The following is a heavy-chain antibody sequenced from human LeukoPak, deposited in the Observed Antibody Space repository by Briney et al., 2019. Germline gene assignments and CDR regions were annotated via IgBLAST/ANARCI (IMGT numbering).Heavy chain of an antibody. CDR1: GFTFNGSA. J-gene: IGHJ4*02. V-gene: IGHV3-73*01. D-gene: IGHD3-10*01. CDR3: TRLGTGSKTTDY. Sequence: PGGSLRLSCAASGFTFNGSAMHWVRQASGKGLEWVGRIRSKANSYATAYAASVKGRFTISRDDSKNTAYLQMNSLKTEDTAVYYCTRLGTGSKTTDYWGQGTLVTVSS. CDR2: IRSKANSYAT.